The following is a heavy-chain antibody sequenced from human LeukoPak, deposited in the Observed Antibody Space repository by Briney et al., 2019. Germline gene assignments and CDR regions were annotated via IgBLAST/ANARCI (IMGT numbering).Heavy chain of an antibody. CDR1: GGSISSYY. Sequence: SETLSLTCTVSGGSISSYYWNWIRQPPGKGLEWIGYIYYSGSTNYNPSLKSRVTISVDTSKNQFSLKLSSVTAADTAVYYCARGAYCGGDCYSSSVYDYWYFDLWGRGTLVTVSS. CDR2: IYYSGST. CDR3: ARGAYCGGDCYSSSVYDYWYFDL. V-gene: IGHV4-59*01. J-gene: IGHJ2*01. D-gene: IGHD2-21*02.